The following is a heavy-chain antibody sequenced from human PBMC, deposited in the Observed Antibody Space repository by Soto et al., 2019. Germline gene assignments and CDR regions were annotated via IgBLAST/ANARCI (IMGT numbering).Heavy chain of an antibody. V-gene: IGHV1-69*06. J-gene: IGHJ6*02. CDR2: IIPIFGTA. CDR3: ARGESSSGYYYGMDV. D-gene: IGHD6-6*01. CDR1: GGTFSSYA. Sequence: WASVKVSCKASGGTFSSYAISWVRQAPGQGLEWMGGIIPIFGTANYAQKFQGRVTITADKSTSTAYMELSSLRSEDTAVYYCARGESSSGYYYGMDVWGQGTTVTVSS.